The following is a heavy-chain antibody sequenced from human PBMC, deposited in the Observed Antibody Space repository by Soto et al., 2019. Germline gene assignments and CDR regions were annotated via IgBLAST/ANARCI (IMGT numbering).Heavy chain of an antibody. V-gene: IGHV3-48*02. CDR3: AKDLHYDSSGLDY. D-gene: IGHD3-22*01. CDR2: ISHRGTTI. Sequence: PGGSLRLSCAASGFSSSSYAMNWVRQAPGKGLEWLSFISHRGTTIYYADSVKGRFTISRDDARNSLYLEMNSLRDDDTAVYYCAKDLHYDSSGLDYWGQGTLVTVSS. J-gene: IGHJ4*02. CDR1: GFSSSSYA.